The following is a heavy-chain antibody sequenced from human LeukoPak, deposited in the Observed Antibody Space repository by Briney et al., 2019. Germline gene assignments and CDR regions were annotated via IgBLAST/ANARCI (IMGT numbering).Heavy chain of an antibody. V-gene: IGHV4-4*07. Sequence: SETLSLTCSVSGGSVSAYYWSWIRQPAGKGLEWIGRIYSTGDTNYNPSLKSRVTMSLDRSKKQFSLNLRSLTAADTAVYYCARGPTSAEVRNRYFDLWGRGTLVAVSS. CDR3: ARGPTSAEVRNRYFDL. J-gene: IGHJ2*01. D-gene: IGHD1-14*01. CDR2: IYSTGDT. CDR1: GGSVSAYY.